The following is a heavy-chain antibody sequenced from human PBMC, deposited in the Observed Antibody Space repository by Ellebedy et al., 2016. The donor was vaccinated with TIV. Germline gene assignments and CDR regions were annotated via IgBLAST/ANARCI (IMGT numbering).Heavy chain of an antibody. J-gene: IGHJ4*02. CDR2: ISSSSSTI. Sequence: GGSLRLXXAASGFTFSSYSMNWVRQAPGKELEWVSYISSSSSTIYYADSVKGRFTISRDNAKNSLYLQMNSLRDEDTAVYYCARDRGAAADPFFDYWGQGTLVTVSS. CDR3: ARDRGAAADPFFDY. CDR1: GFTFSSYS. D-gene: IGHD6-13*01. V-gene: IGHV3-48*02.